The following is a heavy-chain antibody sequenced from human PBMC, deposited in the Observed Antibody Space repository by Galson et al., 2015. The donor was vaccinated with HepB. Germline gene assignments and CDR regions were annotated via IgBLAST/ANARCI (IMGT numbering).Heavy chain of an antibody. V-gene: IGHV2-5*01. CDR1: GFSLSTSGVG. D-gene: IGHD3-3*01. Sequence: PALVKPTQTLTLTCTFSGFSLSTSGVGVGWIRQPPGTALEWLALIYWNDDKRYSPSLKSRLTITKDTSKNQVVLTMTNMDPVDTATYYCAHSLGLRFLEQSAFDIWGQGTMVTVSS. CDR2: IYWNDDK. CDR3: AHSLGLRFLEQSAFDI. J-gene: IGHJ3*02.